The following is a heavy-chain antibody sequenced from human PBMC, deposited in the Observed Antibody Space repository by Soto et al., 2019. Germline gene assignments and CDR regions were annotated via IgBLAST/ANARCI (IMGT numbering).Heavy chain of an antibody. CDR2: IWYDGSNK. CDR1: GFTFSSYG. J-gene: IGHJ4*02. Sequence: QVQLVESGGGVVQPGRSLRLSCAASGFTFSSYGMHWVRQAPGKGLEWVAVIWYDGSNKYYADSVKGRFTISRDNSKNTLYLQMNSLRAEDTAVYYCARDASKTNPTYYFDYWGQGTLVTVSS. D-gene: IGHD1-7*01. V-gene: IGHV3-33*01. CDR3: ARDASKTNPTYYFDY.